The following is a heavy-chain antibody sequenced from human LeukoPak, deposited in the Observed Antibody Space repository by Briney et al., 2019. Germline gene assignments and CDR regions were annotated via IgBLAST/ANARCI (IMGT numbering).Heavy chain of an antibody. CDR1: GFTFSSYS. J-gene: IGHJ4*02. Sequence: GGSLRLSCAASGFTFSSYSMSWVRQAPGKGLEWVANIKQDGSEKYYVDSVKGRFTISRDNAKNSLYLQMNSLRAEDTAVYYCARDGGLWDSSVWGYFDYWGQGTLVTVSS. CDR2: IKQDGSEK. D-gene: IGHD3-22*01. CDR3: ARDGGLWDSSVWGYFDY. V-gene: IGHV3-7*01.